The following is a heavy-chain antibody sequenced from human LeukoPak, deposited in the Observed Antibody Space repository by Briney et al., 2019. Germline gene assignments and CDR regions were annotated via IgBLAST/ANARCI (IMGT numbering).Heavy chain of an antibody. CDR2: INTNTGNP. Sequence: ASVKVSCKASGYTFTSYAMNWVRQAPGQGLEWMGWINTNTGNPTYAQGFTGRFVFSLDTSVSTAYLQISSLKAEDTAMYYCARHPDSSGWQTESFAWFDPWGQGTLVTVSS. J-gene: IGHJ5*02. CDR3: ARHPDSSGWQTESFAWFDP. D-gene: IGHD6-25*01. CDR1: GYTFTSYA. V-gene: IGHV7-4-1*02.